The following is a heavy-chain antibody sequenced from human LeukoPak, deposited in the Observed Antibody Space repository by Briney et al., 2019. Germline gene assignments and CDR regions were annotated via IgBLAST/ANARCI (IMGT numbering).Heavy chain of an antibody. CDR1: GGTFSSYA. V-gene: IGHV1-69*01. D-gene: IGHD2-2*02. CDR3: ARGRYCSSTSCYIKFDY. J-gene: IGHJ4*02. CDR2: IILIFGTA. Sequence: ASVKVSCKASGGTFSSYAISWVRQAPGQGLEWMGGIILIFGTANYAQKFQGRVTITADESTSTAYMELSSLRSEDTAVYYCARGRYCSSTSCYIKFDYWGQGTLVTVSS.